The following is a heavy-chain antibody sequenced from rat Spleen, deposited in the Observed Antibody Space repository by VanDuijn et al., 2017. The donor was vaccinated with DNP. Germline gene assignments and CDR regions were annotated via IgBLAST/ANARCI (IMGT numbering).Heavy chain of an antibody. Sequence: EVQLVESGGGLVQPGRSLKLSCAASGFTFSSFPMAWVRQAATKGLEWVATISASGGSTYYRDSVKGRFTISRDNAKSTLYLQMDSLWSEDTATYYCTRGSSLPGYLDYWGQGVLVTVSS. V-gene: IGHV5-46*01. CDR2: ISASGGST. CDR3: TRGSSLPGYLDY. J-gene: IGHJ2*01. CDR1: GFTFSSFP. D-gene: IGHD1-4*01.